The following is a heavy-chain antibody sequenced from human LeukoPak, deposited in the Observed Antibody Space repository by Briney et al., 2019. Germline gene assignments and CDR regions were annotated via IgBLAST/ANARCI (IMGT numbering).Heavy chain of an antibody. CDR1: GGSISSGGYY. J-gene: IGHJ5*02. D-gene: IGHD5/OR15-5a*01. CDR3: ARVRDVYYWFDP. Sequence: PSETLSLTCTVSGGSISSGGYYWSWIRQHPGKGLEWIGYIYYSGSTYYNPSLKSRVTISVDTSKNQFSLKLSSVTAADTAVYYCARVRDVYYWFDPWGQGTLVTVSS. CDR2: IYYSGST. V-gene: IGHV4-31*03.